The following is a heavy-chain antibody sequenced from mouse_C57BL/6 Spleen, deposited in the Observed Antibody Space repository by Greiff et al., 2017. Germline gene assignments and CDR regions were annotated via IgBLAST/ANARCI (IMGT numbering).Heavy chain of an antibody. V-gene: IGHV5-6*02. Sequence: EVKLVESGGDLVKPGGSLKLYCAASGFTFSSYGMSWVRQTPDKRLEWVATISSGGSYTYYPDSVKGRFTISRDNAKNTLYLQMSSLKSEDTAMYYCARLDGSWFAYWGQGTLVTVSA. CDR1: GFTFSSYG. J-gene: IGHJ3*01. CDR2: ISSGGSYT. CDR3: ARLDGSWFAY.